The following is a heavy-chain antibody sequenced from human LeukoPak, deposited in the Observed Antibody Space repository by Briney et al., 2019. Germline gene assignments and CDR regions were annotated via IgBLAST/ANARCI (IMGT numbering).Heavy chain of an antibody. CDR3: ARALDV. CDR1: GFTFSTYY. Sequence: GGSLRLSCAASGFTFSTYYMTWVRQAPGKGLEWVAAISYDGSYTYYRDSVRGRFTISRDNSKNTMYLQMNSLRAEDTAMYYCARALDVWGKGTTVTVSS. J-gene: IGHJ6*04. V-gene: IGHV3-30*03. CDR2: ISYDGSYT.